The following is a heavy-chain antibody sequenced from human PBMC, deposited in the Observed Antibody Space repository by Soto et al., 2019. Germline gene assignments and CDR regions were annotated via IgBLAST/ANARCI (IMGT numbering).Heavy chain of an antibody. CDR2: SRDKVHSHTT. CDR3: ARGVVSTGYFDY. CDR1: GFTFSDHY. J-gene: IGHJ4*02. Sequence: EVQLAESGGGLVQPGGSLRLSCAASGFTFSDHYMDWVRQAPGKGLEWVGRSRDKVHSHTTEYAASVKGRFTIARGDSENSLYLEMNSREAEDTAVYYCARGVVSTGYFDYWGQGTLVTVSS. D-gene: IGHD5-12*01. V-gene: IGHV3-72*01.